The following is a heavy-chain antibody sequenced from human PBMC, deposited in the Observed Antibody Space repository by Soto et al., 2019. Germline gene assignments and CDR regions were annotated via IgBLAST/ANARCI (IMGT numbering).Heavy chain of an antibody. J-gene: IGHJ4*02. CDR1: GFMFSDYS. CDR3: ATDGGDS. Sequence: EVQLVESGGGLVKPGGSLRLSCAASGFMFSDYSMTWVRQAPGKGLEWVSSISSSSVYMYYSVSVRGRFTISRDNAKKSLYLQMNSLTADDTAVYFCATDGGDSWGQGTLVTVSS. CDR2: ISSSSVYM. D-gene: IGHD3-16*01. V-gene: IGHV3-21*01.